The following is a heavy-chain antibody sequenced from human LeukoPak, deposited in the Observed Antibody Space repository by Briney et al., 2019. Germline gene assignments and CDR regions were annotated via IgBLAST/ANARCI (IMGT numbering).Heavy chain of an antibody. J-gene: IGHJ3*02. CDR3: ATGGSYGRTSAFDI. Sequence: GGSLRLSCAASAFTFSNYAMSWVRQAPGRGLEWVSAITGSGGNTYYADSVKGRFTISRDNSKNTLYLQMNSLRAEDTAVYYCATGGSYGRTSAFDIWGQGTMVTVSS. D-gene: IGHD1-26*01. CDR1: AFTFSNYA. CDR2: ITGSGGNT. V-gene: IGHV3-23*01.